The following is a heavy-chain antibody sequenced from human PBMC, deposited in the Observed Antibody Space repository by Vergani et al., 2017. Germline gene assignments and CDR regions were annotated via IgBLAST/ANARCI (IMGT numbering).Heavy chain of an antibody. CDR3: ARESAYYDFWSGYPDV. V-gene: IGHV3-21*01. CDR2: ISSSSSYI. CDR1: GFTFSSYS. J-gene: IGHJ6*04. Sequence: EVQLVESGGGLVKPGGSLRLSCAASGFTFSSYSMNWVRQAPGKGLEWVSSISSSSSYIYYADSVKGRFTISRDNAKNSLYLQMNSLRAEDTAVYYCARESAYYDFWSGYPDVWSKGTTVTVYS. D-gene: IGHD3-3*01.